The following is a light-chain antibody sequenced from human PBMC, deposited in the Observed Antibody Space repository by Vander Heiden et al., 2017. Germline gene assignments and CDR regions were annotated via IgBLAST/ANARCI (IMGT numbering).Light chain of an antibody. CDR3: QQNNSYPMYT. CDR1: QSISSW. Sequence: DIQMTQSPSTLSASVGDRVTITCRASQSISSWLAWYQQKPVKAPKLLIYKASSLESGVPSRFSGSGYGTEFTLTISSLQPDDFAAYYHQQNNSYPMYTFGQGTKLEIK. CDR2: KAS. J-gene: IGKJ2*01. V-gene: IGKV1-5*03.